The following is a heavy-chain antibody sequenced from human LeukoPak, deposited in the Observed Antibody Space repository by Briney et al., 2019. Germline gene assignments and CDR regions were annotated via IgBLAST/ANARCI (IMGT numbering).Heavy chain of an antibody. D-gene: IGHD3-3*01. V-gene: IGHV1-69*13. J-gene: IGHJ4*02. CDR2: IIPIFGTA. CDR1: GGTFSSYA. Sequence: SVKVSCKASGGTFSSYAISWVRQAPGQGLEWMGGIIPIFGTANYAQKFQGRVTITADESTSTAYMELSSLRSEDTAVYYCARSGSPFWSGYSNFDYWGQGTLVTVSS. CDR3: ARSGSPFWSGYSNFDY.